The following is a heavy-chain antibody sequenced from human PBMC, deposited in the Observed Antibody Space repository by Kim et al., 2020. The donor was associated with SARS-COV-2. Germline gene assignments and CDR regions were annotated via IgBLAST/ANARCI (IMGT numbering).Heavy chain of an antibody. D-gene: IGHD6-13*01. CDR2: ISYDGSNQ. CDR3: AKEGVSSTWYSYHFDS. Sequence: GGSLRLSCAASGFTFSSYGMHWVRQAPGKGLEWVAVISYDGSNQYYADPVKGRFTISRDSSKNTVFLQMNSLRAEDAALYYCAKEGVSSTWYSYHFDSWGQGALVTVSS. V-gene: IGHV3-30*18. CDR1: GFTFSSYG. J-gene: IGHJ4*02.